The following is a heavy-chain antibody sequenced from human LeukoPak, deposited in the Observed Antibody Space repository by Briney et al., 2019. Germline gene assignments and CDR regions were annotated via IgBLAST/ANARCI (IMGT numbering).Heavy chain of an antibody. D-gene: IGHD5-18*01. CDR1: GYTFTSYD. J-gene: IGHJ4*02. CDR2: MNPNSGNT. Sequence: ASVTVSCQSSGYTFTSYDINWVRQATGQGLEWMGWMNPNSGNTGYAQKFQGRVTMTRNTSISTAYMELSSLRSEDTAVYYCARGLARTSMVTRGGVRFDYWGQGTLVTVSS. CDR3: ARGLARTSMVTRGGVRFDY. V-gene: IGHV1-8*01.